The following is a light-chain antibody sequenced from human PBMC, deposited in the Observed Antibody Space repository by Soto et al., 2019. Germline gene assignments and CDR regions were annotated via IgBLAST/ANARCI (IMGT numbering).Light chain of an antibody. CDR2: AAS. Sequence: DVQMTQSPSSLSASVGDRVTITCRASQSISNYLNWYQQKPGKAPKLLIYAASSLQSGVPSRFSGSGSGTDFTLTISSVQLEDFATYYCQQSYSTAWTFGQGTKVEIK. CDR3: QQSYSTAWT. V-gene: IGKV1-39*01. J-gene: IGKJ1*01. CDR1: QSISNY.